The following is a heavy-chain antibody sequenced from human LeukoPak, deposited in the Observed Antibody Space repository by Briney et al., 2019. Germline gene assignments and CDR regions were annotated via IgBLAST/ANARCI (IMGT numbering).Heavy chain of an antibody. D-gene: IGHD3-9*01. CDR1: GVSFTDYY. Sequence: SETLSLTCAVYGVSFTDYYWSWIRQTPGKGLEWIGEINHIGSSNYNPSLRSRVTISVDTSKNQISLKLTSVTAADTAVYYCASAYYDTLTGYYLVGYFDYWGQGTLVTVSS. V-gene: IGHV4-34*01. J-gene: IGHJ4*02. CDR3: ASAYYDTLTGYYLVGYFDY. CDR2: INHIGSS.